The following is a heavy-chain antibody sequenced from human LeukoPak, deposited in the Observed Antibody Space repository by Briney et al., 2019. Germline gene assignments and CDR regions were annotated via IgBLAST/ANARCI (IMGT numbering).Heavy chain of an antibody. CDR3: AKGQWLAFDY. Sequence: PGGSLRLSCAASGFTFTTYWMHWVRQAPGKGLVWVSHINSDGSITSYADSVKGRFTISRDNAKNTLYLQMNSLRAEDTAVYYCAKGQWLAFDYWGQGTLVTVSS. CDR1: GFTFTTYW. CDR2: INSDGSIT. D-gene: IGHD6-19*01. V-gene: IGHV3-74*01. J-gene: IGHJ4*02.